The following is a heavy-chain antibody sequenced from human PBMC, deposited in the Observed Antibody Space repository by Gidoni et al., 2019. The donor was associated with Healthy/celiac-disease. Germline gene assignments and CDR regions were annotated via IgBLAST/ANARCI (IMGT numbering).Heavy chain of an antibody. CDR1: GFTFSSYG. J-gene: IGHJ6*02. CDR3: ARDRAYDILTGYPLYYYGMDV. Sequence: QVQLVASGGVVVQPGRSLRLSCAASGFTFSSYGMHWVRQAPSKGLEWVAVIWYDGRNKYYADSVKGRFTISRDNSKNTLYLQMNSLRAEDTAVYYCARDRAYDILTGYPLYYYGMDVWGQGTTVTVSS. CDR2: IWYDGRNK. V-gene: IGHV3-33*01. D-gene: IGHD3-9*01.